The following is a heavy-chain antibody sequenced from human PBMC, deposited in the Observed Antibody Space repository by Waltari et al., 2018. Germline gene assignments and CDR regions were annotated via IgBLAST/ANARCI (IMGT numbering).Heavy chain of an antibody. CDR3: ARSIYRSSTSCYHPGAFDI. J-gene: IGHJ3*02. CDR2: IIPIFGTA. CDR1: GGTFSSYA. Sequence: QVQLVQSGAEVKKPGSSVKVSCKASGGTFSSYAISWVRQAPGQGLEWMGGIIPIFGTANYAQKFQGRVTITADESTSTAYMELSSLRSEDTAVYYCARSIYRSSTSCYHPGAFDIWGQGTMVTVSS. D-gene: IGHD2-2*01. V-gene: IGHV1-69*12.